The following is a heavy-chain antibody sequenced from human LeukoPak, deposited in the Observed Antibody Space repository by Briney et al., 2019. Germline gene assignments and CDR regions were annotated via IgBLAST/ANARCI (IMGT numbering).Heavy chain of an antibody. D-gene: IGHD4-17*01. CDR1: GFTVSSSY. CDR2: IYSASNT. V-gene: IGHV3-53*01. CDR3: AKVLDYGDSPNYFVY. Sequence: PGGSLRLSCAASGFTVSSSYVNWVRQAPGKGLEWVSIIYSASNTYYADSVKGRFTISRDNSKNTLYLQMNSLRAEDTAVYYCAKVLDYGDSPNYFVYWGQGTLVTVSS. J-gene: IGHJ4*02.